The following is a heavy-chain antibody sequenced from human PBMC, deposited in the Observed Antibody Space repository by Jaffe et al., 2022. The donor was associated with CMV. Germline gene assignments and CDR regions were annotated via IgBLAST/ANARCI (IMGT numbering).Heavy chain of an antibody. CDR2: ISGSGGST. CDR1: GFTFSSYA. V-gene: IGHV3-23*01. J-gene: IGHJ6*02. CDR3: AKDNIAVAGTTRRADHYGMDV. D-gene: IGHD6-19*01. Sequence: EVQLLESGGGLVQPGGSLRLSCAASGFTFSSYAMSWVRQAPGKGLEWVSAISGSGGSTYYADSVKGRFTISRDNSKNTLYLQMNSLRAEDTAVYYCAKDNIAVAGTTRRADHYGMDVWGQGTTVTVSS.